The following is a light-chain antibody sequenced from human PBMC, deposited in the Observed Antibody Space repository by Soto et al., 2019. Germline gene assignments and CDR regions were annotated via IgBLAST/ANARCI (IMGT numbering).Light chain of an antibody. Sequence: QSALTQPPSASGAPGQRVTISCSGSSSNTGSNYVYWYQQLPGTAPKLLIYRNNQRPSGVPDRFSGSKSGTSASLAISGLRSEDEADYSCAAWDDSLSGFVFGAGTKVTVL. CDR3: AAWDDSLSGFV. CDR1: SSNTGSNY. V-gene: IGLV1-47*01. J-gene: IGLJ1*01. CDR2: RNN.